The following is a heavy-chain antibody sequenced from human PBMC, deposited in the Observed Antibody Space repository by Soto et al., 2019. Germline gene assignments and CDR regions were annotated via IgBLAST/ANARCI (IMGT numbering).Heavy chain of an antibody. Sequence: VRLSESGPGLVRPSGTLSLTCSVSGGSISTYYWSWIRQPPGKGLEWIGYIHFSGATSYDPSLESRVTLSVDTSRNQLSLALNSVTAADTAVYYCAREYSSFEYWGQGIQVTVSS. CDR3: AREYSSFEY. CDR2: IHFSGAT. CDR1: GGSISTYY. D-gene: IGHD6-19*01. J-gene: IGHJ4*02. V-gene: IGHV4-59*01.